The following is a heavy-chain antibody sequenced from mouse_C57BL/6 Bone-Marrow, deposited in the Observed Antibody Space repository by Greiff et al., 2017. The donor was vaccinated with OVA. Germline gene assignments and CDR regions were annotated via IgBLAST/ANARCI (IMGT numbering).Heavy chain of an antibody. D-gene: IGHD1-1*01. CDR3: ATYDYGSSYSY. Sequence: QVQLQQPGAELVMPGASVKLSCKASGYTFTSYWMHWVKQRPGQGLEWIGEIDPSDSYTNYNQKFKGKSTLTVDKSSSTAYMQLSSLTSEDSAVYYCATYDYGSSYSYWGQGTTLTVSS. V-gene: IGHV1-69*01. CDR2: IDPSDSYT. CDR1: GYTFTSYW. J-gene: IGHJ2*01.